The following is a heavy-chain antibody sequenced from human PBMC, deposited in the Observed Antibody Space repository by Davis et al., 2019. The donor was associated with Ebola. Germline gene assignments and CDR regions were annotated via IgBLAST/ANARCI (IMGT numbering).Heavy chain of an antibody. Sequence: PGGSLRLSCAASGFTFTRYSMNWVRQAPGKGLEWASYISSSSSTIYYADSVKGRFTISRDNAKNSLYLQMNSLRDEDTAVYFCARAGVNSYDSSGYYYDYWGQGTLVTVSS. V-gene: IGHV3-48*02. D-gene: IGHD3-22*01. J-gene: IGHJ4*02. CDR1: GFTFTRYS. CDR2: ISSSSSTI. CDR3: ARAGVNSYDSSGYYYDY.